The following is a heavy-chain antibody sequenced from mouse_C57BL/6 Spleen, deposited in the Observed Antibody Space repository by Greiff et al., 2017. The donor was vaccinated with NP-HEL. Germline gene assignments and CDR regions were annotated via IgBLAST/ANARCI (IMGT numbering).Heavy chain of an antibody. J-gene: IGHJ3*01. CDR3: ARSIYYDYDPFAY. CDR2: IHPNSGST. Sequence: VQLQQPGAELVKPGASVKLSCKASGYTFTSYWMHWVKQRPGQGLEWIGMIHPNSGSTNYNEKFKSKATLTVDKSSSTAYMQLSSLTSEDSAVYYCARSIYYDYDPFAYWGQGTLVTVSA. V-gene: IGHV1-64*01. D-gene: IGHD2-4*01. CDR1: GYTFTSYW.